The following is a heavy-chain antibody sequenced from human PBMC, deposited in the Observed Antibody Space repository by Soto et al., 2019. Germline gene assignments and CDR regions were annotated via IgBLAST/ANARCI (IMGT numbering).Heavy chain of an antibody. Sequence: QVQLVQSGAEVKKPGASVKVSCKASGYTFTSYNIAWVRQAPGQGLEWMGWISGHNGNRKYAQKLQGRVTMTTDTPTSTAYMDLRSLRSDDTAVYYCARDHGGGITFEWGQGTLVTVSS. V-gene: IGHV1-18*01. J-gene: IGHJ4*02. CDR3: ARDHGGGITFE. D-gene: IGHD3-16*01. CDR1: GYTFTSYN. CDR2: ISGHNGNR.